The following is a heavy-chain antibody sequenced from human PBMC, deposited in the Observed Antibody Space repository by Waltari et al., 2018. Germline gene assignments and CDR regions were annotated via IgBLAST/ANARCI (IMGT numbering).Heavy chain of an antibody. CDR1: GFTFSSYA. CDR3: ARDYVGLFDY. D-gene: IGHD1-26*01. J-gene: IGHJ4*02. Sequence: QVQLVESGGGVVQPGRSLRLSCAASGFTFSSYAMHGVRQAPGKGLEWVAVISYDGSNKYYADSVKGRFTISRDNSKNTLYLQMNSLRAEDTAVYYCARDYVGLFDYWGQGTLVTVSS. V-gene: IGHV3-30-3*01. CDR2: ISYDGSNK.